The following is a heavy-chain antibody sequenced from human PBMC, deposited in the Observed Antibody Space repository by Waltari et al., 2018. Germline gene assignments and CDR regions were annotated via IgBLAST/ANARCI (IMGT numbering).Heavy chain of an antibody. CDR1: GFTFSRYG. CDR2: IWYDGSNK. Sequence: QVQLVESGGGVVQPGRSLRLSCAASGFTFSRYGMHWVRQAPGKGLEWVAVIWYDGSNKYYADSVKGRFTISRDNSKNTLYLQMNSLRAEDTAMYYCAKDGNGAFDIWGQGTMVTVSS. J-gene: IGHJ3*02. D-gene: IGHD1-1*01. V-gene: IGHV3-30*18. CDR3: AKDGNGAFDI.